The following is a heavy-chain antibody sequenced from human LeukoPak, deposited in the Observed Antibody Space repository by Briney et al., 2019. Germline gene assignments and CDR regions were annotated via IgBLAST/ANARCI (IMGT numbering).Heavy chain of an antibody. CDR2: FDPEDGKS. J-gene: IGHJ6*02. Sequence: ASVKVSCKVSGYTLTELSMHWVRQAPGKGLEWMGGFDPEDGKSIYAQNFQGRVTMTEDTSTDTAYMELNSLRYEDTAVYYCATVDERYLTQQVDYNGMDVWGQGTTVTVSS. CDR3: ATVDERYLTQQVDYNGMDV. D-gene: IGHD6-13*01. CDR1: GYTLTELS. V-gene: IGHV1-24*01.